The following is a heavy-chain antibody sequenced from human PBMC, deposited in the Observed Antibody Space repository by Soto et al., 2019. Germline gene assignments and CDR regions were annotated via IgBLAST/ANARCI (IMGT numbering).Heavy chain of an antibody. CDR2: ISAYNGNT. D-gene: IGHD3-22*01. Sequence: ASVKVFCKASGYTFTNYGISWVRQAPGQGLEWMGWISAYNGNTNYAQKLQGRVTMTTDTSTSTAYMELRSLRSDDTAVYYCARVPGYYDSSGYWWFDPWGQGTLVTVSS. CDR1: GYTFTNYG. CDR3: ARVPGYYDSSGYWWFDP. J-gene: IGHJ5*02. V-gene: IGHV1-18*04.